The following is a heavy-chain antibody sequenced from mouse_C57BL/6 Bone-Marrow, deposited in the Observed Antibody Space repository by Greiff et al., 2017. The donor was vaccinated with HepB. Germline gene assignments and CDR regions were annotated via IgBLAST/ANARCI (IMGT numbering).Heavy chain of an antibody. D-gene: IGHD1-1*01. Sequence: QVQLQQPGAELVRPGSSVKLSCKASGYTFTSYWMHWVRQRPGQGLEWIGEIFPGSGSTYYNEKFKGKATLTVDTSSSTAYMQLSSLTSEDSAVYFCARSYYGSLWFAYWGQGTLVTVSA. J-gene: IGHJ3*01. CDR1: GYTFTSYW. CDR3: ARSYYGSLWFAY. CDR2: IFPGSGST. V-gene: IGHV1-56*01.